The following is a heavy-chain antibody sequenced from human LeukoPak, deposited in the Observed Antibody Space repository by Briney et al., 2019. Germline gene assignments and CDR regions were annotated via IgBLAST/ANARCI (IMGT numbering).Heavy chain of an antibody. CDR1: GYTFTSYA. CDR2: INTNTGNP. CDR3: ARDRVMWYYDSSGTLDY. Sequence: GASVKVSCKASGYTFTSYAMNWVRQAPGQGLEWMGWINTNTGNPTYAQGFTGRFVFSLDTSVSTAYLQISSLKAEDTAVYYCARDRVMWYYDSSGTLDYWGQGTLVTVSS. J-gene: IGHJ4*02. D-gene: IGHD3-22*01. V-gene: IGHV7-4-1*02.